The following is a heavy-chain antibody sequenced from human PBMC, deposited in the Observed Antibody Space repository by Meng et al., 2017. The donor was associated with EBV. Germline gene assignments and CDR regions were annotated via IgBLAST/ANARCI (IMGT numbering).Heavy chain of an antibody. CDR1: GCILRSFA. CDR2: IIPLFHTT. Sequence: QVQLVLSGVEAQQPGSSVKCSFKISGCILRSFALSWVRPAHGQGLEWMGGIIPLFHTTNYAQKFQGRLHIIADESSATTYMELRSLKSEDTAIYYCASAEHYGDYVFEYWGQGTLVTVSS. J-gene: IGHJ4*02. D-gene: IGHD4-17*01. V-gene: IGHV1-69*01. CDR3: ASAEHYGDYVFEY.